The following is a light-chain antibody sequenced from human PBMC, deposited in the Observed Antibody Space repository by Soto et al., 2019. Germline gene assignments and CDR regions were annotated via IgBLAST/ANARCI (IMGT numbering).Light chain of an antibody. J-gene: IGLJ1*01. CDR1: SSEVGAYNY. CDR2: DVS. V-gene: IGLV2-14*01. Sequence: QSVLTQPASVSGSPGQSITISCTGTSSEVGAYNYVSWHQQHPGKAPKLLIYDVSSRPSGVSHCFSASKSGNTASLTISGLQAEDEADYYCSSYTPSNTHVFGTGTKVTVL. CDR3: SSYTPSNTHV.